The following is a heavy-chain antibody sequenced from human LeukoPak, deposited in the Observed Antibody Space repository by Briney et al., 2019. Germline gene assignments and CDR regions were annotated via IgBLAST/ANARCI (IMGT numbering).Heavy chain of an antibody. J-gene: IGHJ4*02. CDR1: GFTFSSYS. V-gene: IGHV3-21*04. CDR3: AKDSASFDFWSGLSGGSNY. Sequence: PGGSLRLSCAASGFTFSSYSMNWVRQAPGKGLEWVSSISSSSYIYYADSVKGRFTISRDNSKNTLYLQMNSLRAEDTAVYYCAKDSASFDFWSGLSGGSNYWGQGTLVTVSS. CDR2: ISSSSYI. D-gene: IGHD3-3*01.